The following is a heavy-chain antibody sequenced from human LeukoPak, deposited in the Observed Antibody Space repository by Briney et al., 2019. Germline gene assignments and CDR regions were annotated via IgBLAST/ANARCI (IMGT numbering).Heavy chain of an antibody. D-gene: IGHD4-17*01. Sequence: RASVKVSCKASGYTFTSYGISWVRQAPGQGLEWMGGIIPIFGTANYAQKFQGRVTITADESTSTAYMELSSLRSEDTAVYYCARRPGYYGDYENWFDPWGQGTLVTVSS. J-gene: IGHJ5*02. V-gene: IGHV1-69*13. CDR1: GYTFTSYG. CDR3: ARRPGYYGDYENWFDP. CDR2: IIPIFGTA.